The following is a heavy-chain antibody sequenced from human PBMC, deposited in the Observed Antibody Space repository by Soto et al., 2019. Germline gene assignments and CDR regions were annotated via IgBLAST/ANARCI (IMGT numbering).Heavy chain of an antibody. CDR1: GYTFTSYA. J-gene: IGHJ4*02. D-gene: IGHD1-26*01. V-gene: IGHV1-3*01. CDR3: ARDLGSYYVFDY. Sequence: ASVKVSCKASGYTFTSYAMHWVRQAPGQRLEWMGWINAGNGDTKYSQKFQGRVTITRDTSASTAYMELSSLRSEDTAVYYCARDLGSYYVFDYWGQGTLVTVPQ. CDR2: INAGNGDT.